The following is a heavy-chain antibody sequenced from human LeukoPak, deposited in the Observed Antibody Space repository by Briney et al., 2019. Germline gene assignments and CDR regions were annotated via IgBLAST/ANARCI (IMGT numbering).Heavy chain of an antibody. CDR2: ISSSGSTI. Sequence: GGSLRLSCAASGFTFSSYEMNWVRQAPGKGLEWVSYISSSGSTIYYADPVKGRFTISRDNAKNSLYLQMNSLRAEDTAVYYCARDIDDSSGYSYFDYWGQGTLVTVSS. D-gene: IGHD3-22*01. V-gene: IGHV3-48*03. CDR1: GFTFSSYE. J-gene: IGHJ4*02. CDR3: ARDIDDSSGYSYFDY.